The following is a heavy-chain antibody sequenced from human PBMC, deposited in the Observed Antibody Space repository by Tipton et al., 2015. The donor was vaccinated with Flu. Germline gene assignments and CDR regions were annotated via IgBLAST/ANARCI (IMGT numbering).Heavy chain of an antibody. CDR3: AKEESGPFDY. CDR1: GFSFGTYG. CDR2: IRSDGSNK. V-gene: IGHV3-30*02. J-gene: IGHJ4*02. D-gene: IGHD2-8*02. Sequence: SLRLSCAASGFSFGTYGMHWVRQAPGKGLEWVAFIRSDGSNKYFADSVKGRFTISRDNSKNTLFPQMNSLRLEDTALYYCAKEESGPFDYWGQGTLVTVSS.